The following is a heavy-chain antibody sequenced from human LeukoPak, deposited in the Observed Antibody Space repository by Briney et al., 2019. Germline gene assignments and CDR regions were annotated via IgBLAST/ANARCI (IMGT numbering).Heavy chain of an antibody. V-gene: IGHV3-48*01. CDR3: ARLDTGGTIY. D-gene: IGHD1-1*01. CDR1: GFTFSSYS. J-gene: IGHJ4*02. Sequence: GGSLRLSCAASGFTFSSYSMNWVRQAPGKGLEWVSYISSSSSTIYYADSVKGRFTISRDNAKNSLYLQMNSLRAEDTAVYYCARLDTGGTIYWGQGTLVTVSS. CDR2: ISSSSSTI.